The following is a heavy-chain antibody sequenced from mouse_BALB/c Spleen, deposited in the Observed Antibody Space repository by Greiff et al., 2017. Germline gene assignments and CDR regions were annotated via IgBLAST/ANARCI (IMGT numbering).Heavy chain of an antibody. Sequence: EVMLVESGGGLVQPGGSLKLSCAASGFTFSSYGMSWVRQTPDKRLELVATINSNGGSTYYPDSVKGRFTISRDNAKNTLYLQMSSLKSEDTAIDYCARDGGDWYFDVWGAGTTVTVSS. CDR2: INSNGGST. J-gene: IGHJ1*01. CDR1: GFTFSSYG. V-gene: IGHV5-6-3*01. CDR3: ARDGGDWYFDV.